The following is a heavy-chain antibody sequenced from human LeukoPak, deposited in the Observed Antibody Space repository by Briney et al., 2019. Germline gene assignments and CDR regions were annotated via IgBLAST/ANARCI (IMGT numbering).Heavy chain of an antibody. V-gene: IGHV3-23*01. CDR1: GFTFSSYA. CDR2: ISGSGGNT. CDR3: ARDRKGRYDSSGIDD. Sequence: PGGSLRLSCAASGFTFSSYAMSWVRQAPGKGLEWVSAISGSGGNTYYADSVKGRFTISRDNSKNTLYLQMKSLRAEDTAVYYCARDRKGRYDSSGIDDWGQGTLVTVSS. D-gene: IGHD3-22*01. J-gene: IGHJ4*02.